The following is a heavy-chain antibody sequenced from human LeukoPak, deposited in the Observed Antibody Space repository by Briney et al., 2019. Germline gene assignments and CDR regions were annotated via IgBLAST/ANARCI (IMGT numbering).Heavy chain of an antibody. CDR2: ISSSTTNM. CDR1: GFTFSTYS. D-gene: IGHD6-6*01. CDR3: AREYSSSSGRSFDY. V-gene: IGHV3-48*01. Sequence: PGGSLRLSCAASGFTFSTYSMNWVRQAPGKGLEWVSYISSSTTNMYYADPVKGRFTISRDNAKNSLYLQMNSLRAEDTAVYYCAREYSSSSGRSFDYWGQGTLVTVSS. J-gene: IGHJ4*02.